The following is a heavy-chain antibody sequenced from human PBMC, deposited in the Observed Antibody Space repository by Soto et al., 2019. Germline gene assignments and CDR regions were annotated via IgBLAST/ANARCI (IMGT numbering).Heavy chain of an antibody. Sequence: DSVKVSCKASGYTFTSYAMHWVRQAPGQRLEWMGWINAGNGNTKYSQKFQGRVTITRDTSASTAYMELSSLRSEDTAVYYCARESRYCSGGSCYFLPGIDYWGQGTLVTVSS. CDR3: ARESRYCSGGSCYFLPGIDY. CDR1: GYTFTSYA. J-gene: IGHJ4*02. V-gene: IGHV1-3*01. CDR2: INAGNGNT. D-gene: IGHD2-15*01.